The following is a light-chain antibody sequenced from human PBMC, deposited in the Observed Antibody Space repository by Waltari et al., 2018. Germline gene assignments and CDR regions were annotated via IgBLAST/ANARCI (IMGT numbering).Light chain of an antibody. J-gene: IGKJ4*01. Sequence: EIVMTQSPATLSVSPGERATLSCRASQSVSSKLGWYQQKPGQAPRLLIYDASTRATGIPARFGGSGSGTDFTLTISSLQSEDFAVYYCQQYNNWPALTFGGGTKVEIK. CDR1: QSVSSK. CDR3: QQYNNWPALT. CDR2: DAS. V-gene: IGKV3-15*01.